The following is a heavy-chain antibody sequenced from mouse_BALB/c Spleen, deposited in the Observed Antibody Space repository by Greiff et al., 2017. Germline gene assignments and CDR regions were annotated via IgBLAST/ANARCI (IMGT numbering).Heavy chain of an antibody. CDR3: ARDSSGFEGYYAMDY. CDR1: GFNIKDTY. J-gene: IGHJ4*01. CDR2: IDPANGNT. V-gene: IGHV14-3*02. D-gene: IGHD3-2*01. Sequence: VQLQQSGAELVKPGASVKLSCTASGFNIKDTYMHWVKQRPEQGLEWIGRIDPANGNTKYDPKFQGKATITADTSSNTAYLQLSSLTSEDTAVYYCARDSSGFEGYYAMDYWGQGTSVTVSS.